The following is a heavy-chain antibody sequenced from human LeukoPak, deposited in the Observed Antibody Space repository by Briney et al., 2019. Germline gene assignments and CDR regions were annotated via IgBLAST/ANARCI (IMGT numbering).Heavy chain of an antibody. CDR1: GYTFTSYD. J-gene: IGHJ4*02. CDR2: MNPNSGNT. Sequence: ASVKVSCKASGYTFTSYDINWVRQATGQGLEWMGWMNPNSGNTGYAQKFQFRVTMTTDTSTSTAYMELRSLRSDDTAVYYCARVPVAAITSFDYWGQGTLVTVSS. CDR3: ARVPVAAITSFDY. V-gene: IGHV1-8*02. D-gene: IGHD5-18*01.